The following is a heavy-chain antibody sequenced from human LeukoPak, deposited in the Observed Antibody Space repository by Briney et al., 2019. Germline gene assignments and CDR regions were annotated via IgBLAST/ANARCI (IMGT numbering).Heavy chain of an antibody. CDR3: AKDRGGYCSGGSCQGAFHY. V-gene: IGHV3-23*01. J-gene: IGHJ4*02. CDR1: GFIFSTYD. CDR2: ISGSGGTT. D-gene: IGHD2-15*01. Sequence: GGSLRLSCAAPGFIFSTYDMSWVRQAPGKGLEWVSGISGSGGTTYDADSVKGRFTISRDNSTNTLYLQMNSLRAEDTAVYYCAKDRGGYCSGGSCQGAFHYWGQGTLVTVSS.